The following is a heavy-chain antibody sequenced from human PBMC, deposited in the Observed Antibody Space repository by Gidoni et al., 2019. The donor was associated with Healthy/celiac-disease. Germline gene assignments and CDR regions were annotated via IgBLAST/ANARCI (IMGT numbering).Heavy chain of an antibody. CDR1: GYTFTSYD. J-gene: IGHJ5*02. CDR3: AVTATYYNLFDP. D-gene: IGHD2-21*02. Sequence: QVQLVQSGAEVKKHGASVKVSCKASGYTFTSYDINWVRQATGQGLEWMGWMNPNSCNTGYAQKFQGRVPMTRNTSISTAYMELSSLRSEDTAVYYCAVTATYYNLFDPWGQGTLVTVSS. V-gene: IGHV1-8*01. CDR2: MNPNSCNT.